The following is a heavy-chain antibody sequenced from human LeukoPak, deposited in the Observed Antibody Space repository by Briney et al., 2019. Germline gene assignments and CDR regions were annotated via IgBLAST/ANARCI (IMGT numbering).Heavy chain of an antibody. CDR3: ARDEGYCSGGSCYFQYYFDY. V-gene: IGHV3-30*04. CDR1: GFTFSSYA. Sequence: GRSLRLSCAGSGFTFSSYAMHWVRQAPGKGLEWVAVISYDGSNKYYADSVKGRFTISRDNSKNTLYLQMNSLRAEDTAVYYCARDEGYCSGGSCYFQYYFDYWGQGTLVTVSS. J-gene: IGHJ4*02. D-gene: IGHD2-15*01. CDR2: ISYDGSNK.